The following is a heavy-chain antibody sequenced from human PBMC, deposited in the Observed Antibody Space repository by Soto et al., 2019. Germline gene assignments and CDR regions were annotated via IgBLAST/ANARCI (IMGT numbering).Heavy chain of an antibody. CDR1: GYTFATYD. J-gene: IGHJ5*01. D-gene: IGHD2-21*01. Sequence: QVQLVQSGAEVKPPGASVKVSCKASGYTFATYDINWVRQAPGQGLEWMGWMNPNTGNTGYAQKFQGRLTMTRDTALSAAPMELSSLRNEDTAVSYCARSDGYNFNWLDSWGQGTLVTVSA. V-gene: IGHV1-8*01. CDR2: MNPNTGNT. CDR3: ARSDGYNFNWLDS.